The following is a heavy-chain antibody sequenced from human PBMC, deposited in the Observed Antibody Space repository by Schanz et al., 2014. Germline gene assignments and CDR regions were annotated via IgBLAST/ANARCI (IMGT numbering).Heavy chain of an antibody. V-gene: IGHV3-74*02. Sequence: DVHLLESGGGLVQPGGSLRLSCAASGFTFSSYWMHWVRQVPGKGLVWVSRIKSDGSSTSYADSVKGRFTISRDNAKNTLYLQMNSLRGEDTAVYYCARPALWFGDNCFDPWGQGILVIVSS. D-gene: IGHD3-10*01. J-gene: IGHJ5*02. CDR2: IKSDGSST. CDR3: ARPALWFGDNCFDP. CDR1: GFTFSSYW.